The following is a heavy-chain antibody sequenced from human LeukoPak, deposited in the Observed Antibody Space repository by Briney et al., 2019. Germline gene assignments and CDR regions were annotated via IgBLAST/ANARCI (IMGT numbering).Heavy chain of an antibody. CDR1: GFTFSNYW. D-gene: IGHD3-22*01. Sequence: GGSLGLSCVSSGFTFSNYWMSWVRQAPGKGLEWLANIKPDESERYYVDSVKGRFSISRDNAKNSLYLQMNSLRAEDTAVYFCARDRNYYEYLEYWGQGALVTVSS. V-gene: IGHV3-7*04. J-gene: IGHJ4*02. CDR2: IKPDESER. CDR3: ARDRNYYEYLEY.